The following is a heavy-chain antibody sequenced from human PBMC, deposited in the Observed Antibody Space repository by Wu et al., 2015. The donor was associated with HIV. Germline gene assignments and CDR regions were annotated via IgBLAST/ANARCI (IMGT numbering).Heavy chain of an antibody. J-gene: IGHJ4*02. CDR1: GYTFTGYY. Sequence: QVQLVQSGAEVRKPGASVKVSCKTSGYTFTGYYLHWVRQAPGQGLEWMGWINDDTGDTRYAQKFEGRVTMTRDTSINTAYMDLAGLTSDDTAVYYCARNVENWGQGTLITVSS. V-gene: IGHV1-2*02. CDR3: ARNVEN. CDR2: INDDTGDT. D-gene: IGHD1-1*01.